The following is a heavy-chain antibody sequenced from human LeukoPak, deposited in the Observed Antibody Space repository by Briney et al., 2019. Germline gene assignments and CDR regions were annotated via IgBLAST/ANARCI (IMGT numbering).Heavy chain of an antibody. CDR1: GYTFTSYG. J-gene: IGHJ4*02. Sequence: ASVKVSCKASGYTFTSYGISWVRQAPGQGLERMGWISAYNGNTNYAQKLQGRVTMTTDTSTSTAYMELRSLTSDDTAVYYCAREESIGRYQFLHDYWGQGTLVTVSS. CDR3: AREESIGRYQFLHDY. D-gene: IGHD1-26*01. V-gene: IGHV1-18*01. CDR2: ISAYNGNT.